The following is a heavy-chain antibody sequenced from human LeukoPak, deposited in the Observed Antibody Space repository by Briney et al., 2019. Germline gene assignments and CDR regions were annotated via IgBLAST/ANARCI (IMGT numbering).Heavy chain of an antibody. Sequence: GGSLRLSCAASGFTVSSNYMSWVRQAPGKGLEWVSAIYSGGSTYYADSVKGRFTISRDNSKNTLYLQMNSLRAEDTAVYYCASQAIITMIVGTDAFDIWGQGTMVTVSS. CDR1: GFTVSSNY. CDR2: IYSGGST. J-gene: IGHJ3*02. V-gene: IGHV3-53*01. CDR3: ASQAIITMIVGTDAFDI. D-gene: IGHD3-22*01.